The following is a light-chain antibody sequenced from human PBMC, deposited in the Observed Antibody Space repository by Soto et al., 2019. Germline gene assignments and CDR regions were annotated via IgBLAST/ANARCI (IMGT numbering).Light chain of an antibody. Sequence: EVVVTHSPATLSVSPGERATRSCRASQSVRSHLAWYQQKPGQAPSLLIFGASTSATGVPDRFSGSESGTEFTLTISSLQSEDVAVYFCQQYNDWPRTFGGGTKVDIK. V-gene: IGKV3-15*01. CDR3: QQYNDWPRT. CDR1: QSVRSH. J-gene: IGKJ4*01. CDR2: GAS.